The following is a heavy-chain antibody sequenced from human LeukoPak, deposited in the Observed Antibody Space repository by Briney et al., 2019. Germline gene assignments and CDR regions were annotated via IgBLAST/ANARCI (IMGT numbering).Heavy chain of an antibody. CDR2: MNPNSGNT. V-gene: IGHV1-8*02. Sequence: ASVKVSCKASGYTFTGYYMHWVRQAPGQGLEWMGWMNPNSGNTGYAQKFQGRVTMTRNTSISTAYMELSSLRSEDTAVYYCARAYYDFWSGYEKTYYFDYWGQGTLVTVSS. CDR1: GYTFTGYY. D-gene: IGHD3-3*01. J-gene: IGHJ4*02. CDR3: ARAYYDFWSGYEKTYYFDY.